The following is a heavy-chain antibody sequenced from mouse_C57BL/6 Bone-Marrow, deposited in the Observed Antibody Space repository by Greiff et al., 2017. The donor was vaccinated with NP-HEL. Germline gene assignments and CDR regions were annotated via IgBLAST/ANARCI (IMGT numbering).Heavy chain of an antibody. Sequence: VQLKEFGAELVRPGASVKLSCTASGFNIKDDYMHWVKQRPEQGLEWIGWIDPENGDTEYASKFQGKATITADTSSNTAYRQLSSLTSEDTAVYYCTTNLLLRDYWGQGTTLTVSS. D-gene: IGHD1-1*01. CDR2: IDPENGDT. CDR3: TTNLLLRDY. V-gene: IGHV14-4*01. CDR1: GFNIKDDY. J-gene: IGHJ2*01.